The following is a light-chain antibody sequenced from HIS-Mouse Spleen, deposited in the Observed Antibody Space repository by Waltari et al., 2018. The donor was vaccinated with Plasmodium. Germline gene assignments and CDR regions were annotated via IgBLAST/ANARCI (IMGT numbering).Light chain of an antibody. V-gene: IGKV3-15*01. CDR3: QQYNNWSFT. Sequence: EIVMTQSQATLSVSPGERATLSCRASQSVCSNLAWYQQKPGQDPRLLIYGASTRATGIPARFSGSGSGTEFTLTISSLQSEDFAVYYCQQYNNWSFTFGPGTKVDIK. CDR1: QSVCSN. J-gene: IGKJ3*01. CDR2: GAS.